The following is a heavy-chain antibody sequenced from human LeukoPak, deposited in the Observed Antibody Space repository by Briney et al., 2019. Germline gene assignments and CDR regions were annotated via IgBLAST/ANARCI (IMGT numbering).Heavy chain of an antibody. CDR3: ARGVTTDYYYYGMDV. CDR1: GYTFTSYA. D-gene: IGHD4-17*01. V-gene: IGHV1-3*01. CDR2: ISAGNGNT. Sequence: ASVKVSCKASGYTFTSYAMHWVRQAPGQRLEWMGWISAGNGNTKYSQKFQGRVTITRDTSASTAYMELSSLRSEDTAVYYCARGVTTDYYYYGMDVWGQGTTVTVSS. J-gene: IGHJ6*02.